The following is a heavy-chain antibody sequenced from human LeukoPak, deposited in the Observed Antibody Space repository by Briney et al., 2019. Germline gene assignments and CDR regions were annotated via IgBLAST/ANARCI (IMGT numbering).Heavy chain of an antibody. CDR1: GFTFSSFE. Sequence: GGFLRLSCATSGFTFSSFEMNWVRQAPGKGLEWVSYISSTGNTIYYADSVKGRFTISRDNAKSSLYLRMNSLRAEDTAVYYCARDSSGNFIPDYFDYWGQGTLVTVSS. CDR2: ISSTGNTI. CDR3: ARDSSGNFIPDYFDY. V-gene: IGHV3-48*03. D-gene: IGHD3-10*01. J-gene: IGHJ4*02.